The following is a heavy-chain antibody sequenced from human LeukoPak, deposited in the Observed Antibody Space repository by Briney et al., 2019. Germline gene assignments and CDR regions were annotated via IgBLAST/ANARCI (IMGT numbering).Heavy chain of an antibody. CDR2: IYYSGST. V-gene: IGHV4-59*08. D-gene: IGHD6-6*01. J-gene: IGHJ3*02. Sequence: SETLSLTCTVSGDSXSXNYWXWIXXPPEKXLEWIGYIYYSGSTNYNPSLKSRVTISLDTSKNQFSLKLNSVTAADTAVYYCARTLSSSPDDAFDIWGQGTMVTVSS. CDR1: GDSXSXNY. CDR3: ARTLSSSPDDAFDI.